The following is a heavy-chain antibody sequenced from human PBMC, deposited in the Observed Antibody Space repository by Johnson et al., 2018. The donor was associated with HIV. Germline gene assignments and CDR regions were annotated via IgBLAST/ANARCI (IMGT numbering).Heavy chain of an antibody. CDR3: ARERKVEMATILSDAFDI. V-gene: IGHV3-52*01. J-gene: IGHJ3*02. Sequence: VQLVESGGGLVKPGGSLRLSCAASGFTFSSSWMHWVCQAPEKGLEWVADIKCDGSEKYYVDSVKGRLTISRDSAKKSLYLQVNSLRAEDMTVYYCARERKVEMATILSDAFDIWGQGTMVTVSS. CDR1: GFTFSSSW. CDR2: IKCDGSEK. D-gene: IGHD5-24*01.